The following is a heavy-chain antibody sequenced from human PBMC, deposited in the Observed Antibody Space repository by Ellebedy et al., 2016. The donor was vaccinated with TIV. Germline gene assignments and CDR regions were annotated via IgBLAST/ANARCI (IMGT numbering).Heavy chain of an antibody. D-gene: IGHD3-16*02. V-gene: IGHV4-61*05. CDR3: ARDRSLFDV. Sequence: MPSETLSLTCTVSGGSISTTSDYWGWIRQPPGKGLEWIGYINYSGTTNYNPSLKSRVTISVDTSKNQFSLKLGSVTAADTAVYYCARDRSLFDVWGQGTTVTVSS. CDR1: GGSISTTSDY. CDR2: INYSGTT. J-gene: IGHJ6*02.